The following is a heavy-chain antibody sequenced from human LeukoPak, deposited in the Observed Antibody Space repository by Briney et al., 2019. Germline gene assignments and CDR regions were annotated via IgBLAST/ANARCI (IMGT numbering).Heavy chain of an antibody. V-gene: IGHV3-21*01. CDR2: ISSSTTYI. CDR3: ARAFYGSGWSPFDL. J-gene: IGHJ4*02. D-gene: IGHD6-19*01. Sequence: GGSLRLSCAASGFYFSAFAMDWVRQAPGKGLECVSSISSSTTYISYADSVKGRFTISRDNAKGSLYLQMNSLRADDTAVYYWARAFYGSGWSPFDLWGQGTLVTVSS. CDR1: GFYFSAFA.